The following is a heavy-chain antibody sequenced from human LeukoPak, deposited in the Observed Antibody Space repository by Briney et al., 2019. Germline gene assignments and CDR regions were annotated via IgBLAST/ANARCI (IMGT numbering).Heavy chain of an antibody. V-gene: IGHV1-2*06. CDR3: ATLTPGYSSSWYPPYNWFDP. CDR1: GYTFTGYY. Sequence: ASVKVSCKASGYTFTGYYMHWVRHAPGQGLEWMGRINPNSGGTNYAQKFQGSVTMTRDTSISTGYMELSRLRSDDTAVYYCATLTPGYSSSWYPPYNWFDPWGQGTLVTVSS. CDR2: INPNSGGT. D-gene: IGHD6-13*01. J-gene: IGHJ5*02.